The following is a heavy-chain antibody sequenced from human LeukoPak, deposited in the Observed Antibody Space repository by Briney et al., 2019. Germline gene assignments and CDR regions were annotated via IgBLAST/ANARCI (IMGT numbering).Heavy chain of an antibody. V-gene: IGHV1-18*01. CDR3: AREGEVYNWNYAPRRWFDP. D-gene: IGHD1-7*01. J-gene: IGHJ5*02. CDR2: ISAYNGNT. CDR1: GYTFTSDG. Sequence: GASVKVSCKASGYTFTSDGISWVRQAPGQGLEWMGWISAYNGNTNYAQKLQGRVTMTTDTSTSTAYMELRSLRSDDTAVYYCAREGEVYNWNYAPRRWFDPWGQGTLVAVSS.